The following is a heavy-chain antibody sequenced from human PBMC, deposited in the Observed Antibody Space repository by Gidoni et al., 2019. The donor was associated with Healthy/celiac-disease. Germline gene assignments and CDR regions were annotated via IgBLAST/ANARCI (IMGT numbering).Heavy chain of an antibody. V-gene: IGHV3-33*01. D-gene: IGHD3-10*01. CDR3: ARAPSYYYGSGSYYI. CDR1: GFTFSSDG. Sequence: VQLVESGGGVVQPGRSLRLSCAASGFTFSSDGMHWVRQAPGKGLGWVAVIWYDGSNKYYADSVKGRFTISRDNSKNTLYLQMNSLRAEDTAVYYCARAPSYYYGSGSYYIWGQGTLVTVSS. J-gene: IGHJ4*02. CDR2: IWYDGSNK.